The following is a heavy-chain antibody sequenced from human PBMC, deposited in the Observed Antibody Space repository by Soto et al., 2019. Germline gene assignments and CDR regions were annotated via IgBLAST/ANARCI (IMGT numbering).Heavy chain of an antibody. J-gene: IGHJ5*02. Sequence: ASVKVSCKAPRDTFTSYYINWVRQAPGQGLEWMGAINPHGGSTAYAQKFKGRVTLTRDTSASTVYMEVSSLTSEDTAMYYCARSSGGNFGIIIEGTNWFDPWGQGTLVTVSS. CDR3: ARSSGGNFGIIIEGTNWFDP. D-gene: IGHD1-26*01. V-gene: IGHV1-46*01. CDR2: INPHGGST. CDR1: RDTFTSYY.